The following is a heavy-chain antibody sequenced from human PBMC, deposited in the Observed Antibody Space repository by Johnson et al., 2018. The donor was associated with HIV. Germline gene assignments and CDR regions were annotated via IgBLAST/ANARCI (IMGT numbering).Heavy chain of an antibody. V-gene: IGHV3-30*14. CDR1: GFTFSSYA. D-gene: IGHD1-26*01. CDR2: ISYDGSNK. J-gene: IGHJ3*02. Sequence: VQLVESGGGVVQPGRSLRLSCAASGFTFSSYAVHWVRQAPGKGLEWVAVISYDGSNKYYADSVKGRFTISRDNSKNTLYLQMNSLRAEDTAVYYCTTPSGSYVSSYDAFDIWGQGTMVTISS. CDR3: TTPSGSYVSSYDAFDI.